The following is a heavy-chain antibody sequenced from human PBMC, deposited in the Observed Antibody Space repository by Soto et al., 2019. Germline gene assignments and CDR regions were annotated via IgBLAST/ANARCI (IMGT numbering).Heavy chain of an antibody. V-gene: IGHV3-33*01. CDR3: ARSDKIDPQYYFDY. CDR2: IWYDGSNK. Sequence: PGGSLRLSCAASGFTFSSYGMHWVRQAPGKGLEWVAVIWYDGSNKYYADSVKGRFTISRDNSKNTLYLQMNSLRAEDTAVYYCARSDKIDPQYYFDYWGQGTLVTVSS. D-gene: IGHD2-21*01. CDR1: GFTFSSYG. J-gene: IGHJ4*02.